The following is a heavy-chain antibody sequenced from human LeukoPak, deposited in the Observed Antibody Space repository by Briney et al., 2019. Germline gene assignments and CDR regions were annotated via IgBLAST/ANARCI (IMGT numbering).Heavy chain of an antibody. Sequence: QSGGSLRLSCAASGFTFSSYAMHWVRQAPGKGLEWVAVISYDGSNKYYADSVKGRFTISRDNSKNTLYLQMNSLRAEDTAVYYCARDTRGESDYWGHGTLVTVSS. J-gene: IGHJ4*01. CDR3: ARDTRGESDY. CDR1: GFTFSSYA. V-gene: IGHV3-30-3*01. CDR2: ISYDGSNK. D-gene: IGHD2-2*01.